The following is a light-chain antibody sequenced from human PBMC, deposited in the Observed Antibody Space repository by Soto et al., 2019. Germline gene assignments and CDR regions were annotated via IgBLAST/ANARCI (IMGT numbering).Light chain of an antibody. J-gene: IGLJ1*01. V-gene: IGLV1-44*01. CDR1: SSNIGRNA. CDR2: ENN. CDR3: AGWDGSLKGFV. Sequence: QSVLTQPPSASGTPGQRVTISCSGSSSNIGRNAVNWYQQVPGTAPKLLIYENNHRPSGVPDRFSGSKSGTSASLVISGLQSEDEAEYFCAGWDGSLKGFVFGTGTKVTVL.